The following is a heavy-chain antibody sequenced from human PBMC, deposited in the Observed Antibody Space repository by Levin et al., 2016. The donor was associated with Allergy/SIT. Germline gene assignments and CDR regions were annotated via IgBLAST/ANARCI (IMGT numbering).Heavy chain of an antibody. CDR3: ARGVVPAPHYYMDV. J-gene: IGHJ6*03. V-gene: IGHV4-59*01. Sequence: WIRQPPGKGLEWIGYIYYSGSTNYNPSLKSRVTISVDTSKNQFSLKLSSVTAADTAVYYCARGVVPAPHYYMDVWGKGTTVTVSS. CDR2: IYYSGST. D-gene: IGHD2-2*01.